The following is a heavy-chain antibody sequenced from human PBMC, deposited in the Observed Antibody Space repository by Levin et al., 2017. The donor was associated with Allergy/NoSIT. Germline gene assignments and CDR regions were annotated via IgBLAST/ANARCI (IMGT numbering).Heavy chain of an antibody. CDR1: GGSISSSGNY. V-gene: IGHV4-39*01. J-gene: IGHJ4*02. CDR3: TRHQDATTLGD. CDR2: LSYSGNT. D-gene: IGHD1-1*01. Sequence: RAGGSLRLSCIVSGGSISSSGNYWGWIRQPPGKGLEWIATLSYSGNTYYKSSLKSRVTIFVDTSNTQFSLRLTSVTAADTAVYYCTRHQDATTLGDWGQGTLVTVS.